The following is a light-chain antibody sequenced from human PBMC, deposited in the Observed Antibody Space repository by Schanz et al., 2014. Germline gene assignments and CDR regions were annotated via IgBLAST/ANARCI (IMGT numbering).Light chain of an antibody. J-gene: IGLJ1*01. CDR3: CSYAGSPYV. CDR2: DVD. V-gene: IGLV2-14*03. CDR1: SSDIGAYNY. Sequence: QSALTQPASVSGAPGQSITISCTGTSSDIGAYNYVSWYQQHPGKAPKLILYDVDRRPSAVSDRFSGSRSGNTASLTISGLQAEDDADYYCCSYAGSPYVFGTGTKLTVL.